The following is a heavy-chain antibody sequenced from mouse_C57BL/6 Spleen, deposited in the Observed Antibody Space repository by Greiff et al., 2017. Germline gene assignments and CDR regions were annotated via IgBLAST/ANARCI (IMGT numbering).Heavy chain of an antibody. Sequence: QVQLKQPGAELVKPGASVKLSCKASGYTFTSYWMHWVKQRPGQGLEWIGMIHPNSGSTNYNAKFKSKATLTVDKSSSTAYMQLSSLTSEDSAVYYCARAGDSSGCPYYFDYWGQGTTLTVSS. D-gene: IGHD3-2*02. J-gene: IGHJ2*01. V-gene: IGHV1-64*01. CDR2: IHPNSGST. CDR3: ARAGDSSGCPYYFDY. CDR1: GYTFTSYW.